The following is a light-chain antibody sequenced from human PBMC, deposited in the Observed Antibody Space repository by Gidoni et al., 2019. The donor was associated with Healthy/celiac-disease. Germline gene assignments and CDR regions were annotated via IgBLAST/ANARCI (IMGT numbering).Light chain of an antibody. CDR1: QSLLHSNGYNY. V-gene: IGKV2-28*01. J-gene: IGKJ5*01. CDR3: MQALQTPIT. Sequence: DIVMTQSPLSLPVTPGEPASISCRSSQSLLHSNGYNYLDWYLKKPGQSPQLLIYLGSNRASGVPDRFSGSGSGTYFTLKISRVEAEDVGVYYCMQALQTPITFXXXTRLEIK. CDR2: LGS.